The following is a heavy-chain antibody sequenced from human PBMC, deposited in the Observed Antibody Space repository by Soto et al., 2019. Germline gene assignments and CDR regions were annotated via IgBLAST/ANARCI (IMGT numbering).Heavy chain of an antibody. CDR1: GFTLSDHY. CDR3: VRDTYCSNSSGYTRCLDY. J-gene: IGHJ4*02. CDR2: SRDKPQGYST. V-gene: IGHV3-72*01. D-gene: IGHD3-22*01. Sequence: EVQLVESGGGLVQPGGSLRLSCAGSGFTLSDHYIDWVRQAPGKGLEWVGRSRDKPQGYSTAYAASVKGRFTTSRDESKNSAYLQMNSLKTEDTAVYYCVRDTYCSNSSGYTRCLDYWGQGTLVTVSS.